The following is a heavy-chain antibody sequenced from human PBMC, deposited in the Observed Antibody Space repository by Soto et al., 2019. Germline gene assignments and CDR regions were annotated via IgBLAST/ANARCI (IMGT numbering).Heavy chain of an antibody. D-gene: IGHD3-3*01. CDR2: IYPGDSDT. CDR1: GYSFTSYW. CDR3: ARQGGALGYDFWSGYYDDLANYYYYYGMDV. V-gene: IGHV5-51*01. Sequence: TGESLKISCKGSGYSFTSYWIGWVRQMPGKGLEWMGIIYPGDSDTRYSPSFQGQVTISADKSISTAYLQWSSLKASDTAMYYCARQGGALGYDFWSGYYDDLANYYYYYGMDVWGQGTTVTVSS. J-gene: IGHJ6*02.